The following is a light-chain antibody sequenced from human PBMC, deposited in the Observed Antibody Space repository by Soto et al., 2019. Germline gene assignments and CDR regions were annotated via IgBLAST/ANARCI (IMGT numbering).Light chain of an antibody. V-gene: IGKV3-20*01. CDR3: QQYETSPGT. J-gene: IGKJ5*01. CDR2: GAS. Sequence: EIVMTQSPATLSLSPGERATLSCRASQSVRCNLAWYQQKPGQAPRLLIFGASSRATGIPDRFRGSGSGTDFTLTINRLEPEYFLVYYCQQYETSPGTFGQGTRLEN. CDR1: QSVRCN.